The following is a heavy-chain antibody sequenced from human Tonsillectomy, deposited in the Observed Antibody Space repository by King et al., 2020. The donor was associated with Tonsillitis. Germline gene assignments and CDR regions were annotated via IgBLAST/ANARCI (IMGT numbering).Heavy chain of an antibody. V-gene: IGHV3-64*05. CDR3: VKEGHGVGDF. D-gene: IGHD4-17*01. Sequence: QLVQSGGGLVQPGGSLRLSCSASGFTFNNYAMQWVRQAPGKGMEYVAAISKTGNNTFYGDSVKGRFTISRDNSKDTLYVQMSSLRVEDTAVYYCVKEGHGVGDFWGQGTLVTVSS. J-gene: IGHJ4*02. CDR1: GFTFNNYA. CDR2: ISKTGNNT.